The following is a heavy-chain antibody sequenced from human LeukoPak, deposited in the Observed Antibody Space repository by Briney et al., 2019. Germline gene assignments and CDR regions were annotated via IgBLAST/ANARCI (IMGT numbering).Heavy chain of an antibody. CDR1: GFTFDDYA. Sequence: GGSLRLSRAASGFTFDDYAMHWVRQAPGKGLEWVSGISWNSGSIGYADSVKGRFTISRDNAKNSLYLQMNSLRAEDTALYYCAKDSNYDSSGYTDYWGQGTLVTVSS. CDR3: AKDSNYDSSGYTDY. CDR2: ISWNSGSI. D-gene: IGHD3-22*01. J-gene: IGHJ4*02. V-gene: IGHV3-9*01.